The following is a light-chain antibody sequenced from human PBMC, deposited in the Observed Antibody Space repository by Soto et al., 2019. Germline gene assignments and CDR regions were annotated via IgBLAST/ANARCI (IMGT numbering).Light chain of an antibody. CDR2: AAS. Sequence: DIQMTQSPSSLSASVGDRVTITCRASQNIIIYVNWYQQKPGKAPKLLIYAASNLQSGVPSRFSGSGSGTDFTLTISSLQHEDFATYYCQQSYTSPSFGGGTKVEIK. V-gene: IGKV1-39*01. CDR1: QNIIIY. CDR3: QQSYTSPS. J-gene: IGKJ4*01.